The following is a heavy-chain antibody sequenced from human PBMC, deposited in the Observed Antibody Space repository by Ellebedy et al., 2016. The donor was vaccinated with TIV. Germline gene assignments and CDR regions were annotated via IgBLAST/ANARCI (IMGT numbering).Heavy chain of an antibody. D-gene: IGHD1-1*01. CDR2: LNHRDST. J-gene: IGHJ2*01. CDR3: ARCHFHDVDLDHWYIDL. Sequence: SETLSLTCAVYGGSLSGFSWSWIRQPPGTGLEWIGELNHRDSTNYNPSLKSRVTISVDTSRNQLSLRLNSVTAADTAVYYCARCHFHDVDLDHWYIDLWGRGTLVTVTS. V-gene: IGHV4-34*01. CDR1: GGSLSGFS.